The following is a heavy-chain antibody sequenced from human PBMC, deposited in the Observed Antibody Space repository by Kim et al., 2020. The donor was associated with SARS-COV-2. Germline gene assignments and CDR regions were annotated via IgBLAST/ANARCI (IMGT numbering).Heavy chain of an antibody. CDR3: ARYGSSDYSRPFDY. V-gene: IGHV1-3*01. J-gene: IGHJ4*02. CDR1: GYTFTIYA. CDR2: INAGNGNT. D-gene: IGHD3-22*01. Sequence: ASVNVSCKASGYTFTIYAVHWVRQAPGQRLEWMGWINAGNGNTKYSQKFQGRVTITRDTSASTAYMELSSLRSEDTAVYYCARYGSSDYSRPFDYWGQGTLVTVSS.